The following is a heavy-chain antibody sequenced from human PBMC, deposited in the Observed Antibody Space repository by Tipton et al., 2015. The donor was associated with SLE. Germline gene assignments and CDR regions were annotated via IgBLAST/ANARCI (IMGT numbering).Heavy chain of an antibody. CDR3: ARARLAAAGLYYFDY. CDR1: GYTFTSYY. J-gene: IGHJ4*02. V-gene: IGHV1-46*01. D-gene: IGHD6-13*01. CDR2: INPSGGST. Sequence: QSGPEVKKPGASVKVSCKASGYTFTSYYMHWVRQAPGQGLEWMGIINPSGGSTSYAQKFQGRVTMTRDTSTSTVYMELSSLRSEDTAVYYCARARLAAAGLYYFDYWGQGTLVTVSS.